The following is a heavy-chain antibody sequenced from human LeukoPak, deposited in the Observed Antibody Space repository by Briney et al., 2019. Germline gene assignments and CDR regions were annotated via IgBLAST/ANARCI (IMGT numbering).Heavy chain of an antibody. D-gene: IGHD6-13*01. V-gene: IGHV6-1*01. CDR3: AGSHSSTWYPDC. Sequence: SQTLSLTCAISGDSVSSNSATWNWIRNSPSRGLEWLGRTYYRSKWYNEYAVSVKSRTTINPDTSKNQFSLHLNSVTPEDTAVYYCAGSHSSTWYPDCWGQGTLVTVSS. CDR1: GDSVSSNSAT. CDR2: TYYRSKWYN. J-gene: IGHJ4*02.